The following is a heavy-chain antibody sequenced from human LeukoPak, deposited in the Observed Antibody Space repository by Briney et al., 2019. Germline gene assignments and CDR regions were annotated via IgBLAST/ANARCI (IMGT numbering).Heavy chain of an antibody. D-gene: IGHD6-13*01. CDR3: ARYGSIAAAGTFDY. V-gene: IGHV3-7*04. CDR2: VKQDGSEK. J-gene: IGHJ4*02. CDR1: GFTFSRFW. Sequence: GGPLRLSCAASGFTFSRFWMSWVRQAPGKGLEWVANVKQDGSEKYYVDSVKGRFTISRDNAKNSLYLKMNSLRAEDTAVYYCARYGSIAAAGTFDYWGQGTLVTVSS.